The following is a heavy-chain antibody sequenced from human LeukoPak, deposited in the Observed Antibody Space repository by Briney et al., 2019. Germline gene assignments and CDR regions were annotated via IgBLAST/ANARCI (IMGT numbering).Heavy chain of an antibody. Sequence: GASVKVSCKASGYTFTGYYMHWVRQAPGQGLEWTGWINPNSGGTNYAQKFQGRVTMTRDTSISTAYMELSRLRSDDTAVYYCASREPASGSYFDYWGQGTLVTVSS. CDR3: ASREPASGSYFDY. D-gene: IGHD1-26*01. V-gene: IGHV1-2*02. CDR2: INPNSGGT. CDR1: GYTFTGYY. J-gene: IGHJ4*02.